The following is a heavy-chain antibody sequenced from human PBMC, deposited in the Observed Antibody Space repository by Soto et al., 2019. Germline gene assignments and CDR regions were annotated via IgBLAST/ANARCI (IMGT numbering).Heavy chain of an antibody. CDR3: ARDQGDDSSGYYRYFDY. CDR1: GGTFSSYA. CDR2: IIPIFGTA. D-gene: IGHD3-22*01. J-gene: IGHJ4*02. Sequence: ASVKVSCKASGGTFSSYAISWVRQAPGQGLEWMGGIIPIFGTANYAQKFQGRVTITADESTSTAYMELSSLRSEDTAVYYCARDQGDDSSGYYRYFDYWGQGTLVTVSS. V-gene: IGHV1-69*13.